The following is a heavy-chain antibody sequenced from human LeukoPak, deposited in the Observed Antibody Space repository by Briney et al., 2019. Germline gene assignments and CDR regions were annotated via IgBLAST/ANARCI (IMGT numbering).Heavy chain of an antibody. CDR3: AIAYDFWSGSFSFAP. Sequence: GASVTVSCKASGYTFTSYGISWVRQAPGQGLEGMGWISAYNGNTNYAQKLQGRGTMTTDTSTSTAYMELRSLREGDTAVYYCAIAYDFWSGSFSFAPWGQGTLVTVSS. V-gene: IGHV1-18*01. CDR2: ISAYNGNT. J-gene: IGHJ5*02. D-gene: IGHD3-3*01. CDR1: GYTFTSYG.